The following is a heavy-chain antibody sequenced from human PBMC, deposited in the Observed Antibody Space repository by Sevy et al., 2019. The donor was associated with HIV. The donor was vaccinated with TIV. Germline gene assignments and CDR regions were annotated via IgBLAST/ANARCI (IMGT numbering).Heavy chain of an antibody. CDR3: ARGPNNGDRTDYFEY. CDR1: GFPFSNYW. J-gene: IGHJ4*02. V-gene: IGHV3-7*01. CDR2: IKQDESEI. Sequence: GGSLRLSCAVSGFPFSNYWMSWVRQAPGKGLEWVANIKQDESEIYNVDSVKGRFTISRDNAKNSVSLQMNSLGAEDTAVYYCARGPNNGDRTDYFEYWGQGILVTVSS. D-gene: IGHD4-17*01.